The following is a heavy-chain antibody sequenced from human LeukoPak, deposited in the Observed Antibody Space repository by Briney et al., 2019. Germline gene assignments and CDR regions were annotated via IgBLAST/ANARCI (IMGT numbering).Heavy chain of an antibody. CDR3: ARAPWAYGNYVHAFDI. Sequence: SETLSLTCTVSGGSISSSSYHWGWIRQPPGKGLEWIGSIYSGGRIYYNPSLKSRVTISVDTSKNHFSLKLTSVPAADTAVYYCARAPWAYGNYVHAFDIWGQGTMVTVSS. V-gene: IGHV4-39*07. CDR2: IYSGGRI. J-gene: IGHJ3*02. CDR1: GGSISSSSYH. D-gene: IGHD4-11*01.